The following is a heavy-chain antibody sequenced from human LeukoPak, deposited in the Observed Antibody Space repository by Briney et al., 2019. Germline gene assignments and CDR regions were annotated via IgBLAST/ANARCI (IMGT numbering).Heavy chain of an antibody. Sequence: GRSLRLSCAASGFTFSNYGMHWVRQAPGKGLEWVAIIRYDGSNKYYADSVKGRFTISRDNSKNTLYLQMNSLRAEDTAVYYCARDGGYGGNPNDAFDMWGQGTMVTVSS. D-gene: IGHD4-23*01. V-gene: IGHV3-33*01. CDR3: ARDGGYGGNPNDAFDM. J-gene: IGHJ3*02. CDR1: GFTFSNYG. CDR2: IRYDGSNK.